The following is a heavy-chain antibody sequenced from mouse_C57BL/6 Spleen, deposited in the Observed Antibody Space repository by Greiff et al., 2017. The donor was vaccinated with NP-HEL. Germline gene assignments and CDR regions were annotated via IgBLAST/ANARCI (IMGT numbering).Heavy chain of an antibody. CDR1: GYTFTDYN. V-gene: IGHV1-22*01. CDR2: INPNNGGT. J-gene: IGHJ2*01. Sequence: EVQLQQSGPELVKPGASVKMSCKASGYTFTDYNMHWVKQSHGKSLEWIGYINPNNGGTSYNQKFKGKATLTVNKSSRTAYMELRSLTSDDSAVYYCARKGGRNYFDYWGQGTTLTVSS. CDR3: ARKGGRNYFDY. D-gene: IGHD3-3*01.